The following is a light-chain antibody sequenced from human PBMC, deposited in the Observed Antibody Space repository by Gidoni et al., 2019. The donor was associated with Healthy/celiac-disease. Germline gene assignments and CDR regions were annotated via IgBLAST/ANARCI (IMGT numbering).Light chain of an antibody. CDR2: AAC. CDR1: QSISSY. CDR3: QRSYSTLWT. V-gene: IGKV1-39*01. Sequence: DIQMTQSPSSLSASVGDRVTITCRASQSISSYLNWYQQKPGKAHKLLIYAACSLQSGVPSRFSGSGSRTDFTLTISSLQPEDVTTYYCQRSYSTLWTFGQGTKVEIK. J-gene: IGKJ1*01.